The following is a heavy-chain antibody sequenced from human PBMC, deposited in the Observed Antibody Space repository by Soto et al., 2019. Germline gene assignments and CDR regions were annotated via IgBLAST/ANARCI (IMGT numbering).Heavy chain of an antibody. V-gene: IGHV1-2*02. J-gene: IGHJ6*02. CDR1: GYTFTGYY. CDR2: INPNSGGT. D-gene: IGHD6-13*01. CDR3: ALLAVEGSSWYLPVVYYYYGMDV. Sequence: QVQLVQSGAEVKKPGASVKVSCKASGYTFTGYYMHWVRQAPGQGLEWMGWINPNSGGTNYAQKFQGRVTMTRDTSISTAYMELSRLRSDDTAVYYCALLAVEGSSWYLPVVYYYYGMDVWGQGTTVTVSS.